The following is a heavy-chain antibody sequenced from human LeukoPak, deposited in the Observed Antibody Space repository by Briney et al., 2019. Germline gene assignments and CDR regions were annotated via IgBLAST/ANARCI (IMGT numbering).Heavy chain of an antibody. CDR1: GYTFTTYY. D-gene: IGHD3-22*01. J-gene: IGHJ3*02. Sequence: ASVKVSRKASGYTFTTYYIHWVRQAPGQGLEWMGIISPSGGSTSYAQKFQGRVTMARDTSTSTVYMELSSLRSEDTAVYYCTRTYYYDSSGYYYGRDAFDIWGQGTMVTVSS. CDR3: TRTYYYDSSGYYYGRDAFDI. V-gene: IGHV1-46*01. CDR2: ISPSGGST.